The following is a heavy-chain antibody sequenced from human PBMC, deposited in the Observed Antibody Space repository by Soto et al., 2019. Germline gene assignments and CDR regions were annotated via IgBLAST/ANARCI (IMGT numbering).Heavy chain of an antibody. J-gene: IGHJ4*02. CDR3: ARGREIFGAVTPFEY. D-gene: IGHD3-3*01. CDR2: INHTGST. Sequence: ETLSLTCSVYGGPFSGYYWTWIRQPPGKGLEWIGEINHTGSTKYNPSLKSRVTISLDTSKNQFSLRLRSVTAADTAVYYCARGREIFGAVTPFEYWGQGTQVTVYS. V-gene: IGHV4-34*01. CDR1: GGPFSGYY.